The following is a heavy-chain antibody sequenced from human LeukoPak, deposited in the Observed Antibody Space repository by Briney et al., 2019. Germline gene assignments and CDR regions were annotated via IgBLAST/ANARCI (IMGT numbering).Heavy chain of an antibody. CDR2: MNPNSGNT. D-gene: IGHD2-2*01. J-gene: IGHJ6*02. CDR3: ARLYQTSARYYYGMDV. V-gene: IGHV1-8*01. Sequence: ASVKVSCKASGYTFTSYDINWVRQATGQGLEWMGWMNPNSGNTGYAQKFQGRVTVTRNTSISTAYMELSSLRSEDTAVYYCARLYQTSARYYYGMDVWGQGTTVTVSS. CDR1: GYTFTSYD.